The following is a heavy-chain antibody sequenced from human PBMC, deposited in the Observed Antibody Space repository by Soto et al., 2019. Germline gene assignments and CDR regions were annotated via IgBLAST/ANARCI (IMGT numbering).Heavy chain of an antibody. V-gene: IGHV4-59*08. J-gene: IGHJ4*02. CDR2: MFYGGSA. Sequence: PSETLSLTCNVSGGSITRYYWTWIRQPPGKGLEWIGYMFYGGSANYNPSLRGRVTISLDTSKNQFSLKLSSVTAADTSVYYCERNSRWYVNDYWGQGTLVPVSS. CDR3: ERNSRWYVNDY. D-gene: IGHD6-19*01. CDR1: GGSITRYY.